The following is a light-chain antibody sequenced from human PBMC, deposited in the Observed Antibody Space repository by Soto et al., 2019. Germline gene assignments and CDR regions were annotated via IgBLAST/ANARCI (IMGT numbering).Light chain of an antibody. CDR2: DAS. J-gene: IGKJ1*01. CDR1: ENIKNW. CDR3: QQYDVHPKT. Sequence: IQMNQSPSTLSATIGDRVTITCRASENIKNWLAWYQQTPGKAPKVLISDASRLETGVPSRFSGSGYGTDFTLTIPSLQTYDFGTYHCQQYDVHPKTFGQGTKVDI. V-gene: IGKV1-5*01.